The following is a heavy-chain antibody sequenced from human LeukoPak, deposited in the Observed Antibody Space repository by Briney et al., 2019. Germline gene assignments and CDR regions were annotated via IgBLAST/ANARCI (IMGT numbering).Heavy chain of an antibody. D-gene: IGHD4/OR15-4a*01. CDR3: ARRAGAYSHPYDY. J-gene: IGHJ4*02. Sequence: GGSLRLSCAASGFNFKNNSMSWVRQAPGKGLEWVSFIFSSTHYSDSVKGRFTISRDNSKNTLYLQMNSLRAEDTAVYYCARRAGAYSHPYDYWGQGTLVTVSS. V-gene: IGHV3-53*01. CDR1: GFNFKNNS. CDR2: IFSST.